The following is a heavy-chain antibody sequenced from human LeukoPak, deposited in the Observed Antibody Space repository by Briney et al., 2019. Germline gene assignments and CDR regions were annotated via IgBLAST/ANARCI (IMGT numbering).Heavy chain of an antibody. CDR3: AREGGPYRPLDY. CDR1: VGSISSGNW. V-gene: IGHV4-4*02. CDR2: VHLSGRT. J-gene: IGHJ4*02. Sequence: SGTLSLTCAVSVGSISSGNWWTWVRQPPGEGLEWIGEVHLSGRTNYNPSLESRVTMSVDMSENHISLKLTSVTAADTAVYYCAREGGPYRPLDYSGQGTLVTVSS.